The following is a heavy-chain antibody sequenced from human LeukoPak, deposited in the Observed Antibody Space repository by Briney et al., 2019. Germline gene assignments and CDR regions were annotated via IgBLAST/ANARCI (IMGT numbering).Heavy chain of an antibody. Sequence: ASVKVSCKASGYTFTGYYMHWVRQAPGQGLEWMGWINPNSGGTNYAQKFQGRVTMTRDTSISTAYMELSRLRSDDTAVYYCARVPQYYYGSGSPIDYWGQGTLVTVSS. CDR2: INPNSGGT. D-gene: IGHD3-10*01. V-gene: IGHV1-2*02. J-gene: IGHJ4*02. CDR3: ARVPQYYYGSGSPIDY. CDR1: GYTFTGYY.